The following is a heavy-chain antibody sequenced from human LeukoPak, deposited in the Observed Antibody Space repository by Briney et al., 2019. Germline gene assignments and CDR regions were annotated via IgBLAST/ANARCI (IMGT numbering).Heavy chain of an antibody. J-gene: IGHJ6*02. Sequence: GGSLRLSCAASGFTFSSYAMSWVRQAPGKGLEWVSAISGSGGSTYYADSVKGRFTISRDNSKNTLHLQMNSLRAEDTAVYYCAKDQRVVPNGMDVWGQGTTVTVSS. CDR3: AKDQRVVPNGMDV. CDR1: GFTFSSYA. V-gene: IGHV3-23*01. D-gene: IGHD2-15*01. CDR2: ISGSGGST.